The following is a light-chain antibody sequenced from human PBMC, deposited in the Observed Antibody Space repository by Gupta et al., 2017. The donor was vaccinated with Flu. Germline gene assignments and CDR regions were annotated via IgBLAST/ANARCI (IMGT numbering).Light chain of an antibody. CDR3: SSYTSSSTWV. J-gene: IGLJ3*02. Sequence: SITSSCTGTSSDVGGYNFVSWYQQHPGKAPKLMIYEVNKRPSGISNRFSGSKSGNTASLTISGLQADDEADYHCSSYTSSSTWVFGGGTRLTVL. V-gene: IGLV2-14*01. CDR2: EVN. CDR1: SSDVGGYNF.